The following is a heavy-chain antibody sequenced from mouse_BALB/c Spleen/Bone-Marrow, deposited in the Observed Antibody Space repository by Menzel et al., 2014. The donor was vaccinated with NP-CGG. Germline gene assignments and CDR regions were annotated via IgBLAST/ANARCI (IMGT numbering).Heavy chain of an antibody. CDR2: IYPSDSET. D-gene: IGHD1-1*01. J-gene: IGHJ2*02. Sequence: QVQLLQSGAELVRPGASVKLSCKASGYTFTSYWMNWVKQRPGQGLEWIGMIYPSDSETHYNQMFKDKATLTVDKSSSTAYMQLSSLTSEVSAVYYCARECYGSNSPYYIDYWGQGTSLTVSS. V-gene: IGHV1-61*01. CDR3: ARECYGSNSPYYIDY. CDR1: GYTFTSYW.